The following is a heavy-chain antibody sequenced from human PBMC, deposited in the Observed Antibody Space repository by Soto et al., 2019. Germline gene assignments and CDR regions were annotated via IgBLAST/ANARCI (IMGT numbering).Heavy chain of an antibody. Sequence: ASVKVSCKASGYTFTSYYIHWVRQAPGQGLEWMGIINPSGCVTRYAQKFQGRVTMTRDTSTSTVYMEMSSLRSEDTAVYYCARGPPEQPYYYGSGTYYNVPGAMDVWGQGTTVTV. CDR3: ARGPPEQPYYYGSGTYYNVPGAMDV. D-gene: IGHD3-10*01. CDR1: GYTFTSYY. J-gene: IGHJ6*02. V-gene: IGHV1-46*01. CDR2: INPSGCVT.